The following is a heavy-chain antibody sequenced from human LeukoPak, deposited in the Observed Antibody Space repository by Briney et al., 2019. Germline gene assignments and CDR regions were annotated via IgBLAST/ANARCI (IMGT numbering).Heavy chain of an antibody. CDR2: TYYRSKWYN. V-gene: IGHV6-1*01. CDR3: AREKVVIAATHYYGMDV. CDR1: GDRVSTNNAA. J-gene: IGHJ6*02. D-gene: IGHD2-15*01. Sequence: SQTLSLTCAISGDRVSTNNAAWSWIRQSPSRGLEWLGRTYYRSKWYNYYAGSVKGRIIFNPDTPKNQFSLQLNSVTPEDTAVYYCAREKVVIAATHYYGMDVWGQGTTVTVSS.